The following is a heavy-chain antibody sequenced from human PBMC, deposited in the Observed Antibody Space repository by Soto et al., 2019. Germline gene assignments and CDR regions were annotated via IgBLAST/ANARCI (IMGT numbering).Heavy chain of an antibody. J-gene: IGHJ6*03. CDR3: ARGLDSSSRYRGLSYYYYYYMDV. CDR2: MNPNSGNT. CDR1: GYTFTSYD. Sequence: ASVKVSCKASGYTFTSYDINWVRQATGQGLEWMGWMNPNSGNTGYAQKFQGRVTMTRNTSISTAYMELSSLRSEDTAVYYCARGLDSSSRYRGLSYYYYYYMDVWGKGTTVTVSS. D-gene: IGHD6-13*01. V-gene: IGHV1-8*01.